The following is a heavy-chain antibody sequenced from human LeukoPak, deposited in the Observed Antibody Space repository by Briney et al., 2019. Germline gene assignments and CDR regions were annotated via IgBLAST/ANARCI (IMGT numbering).Heavy chain of an antibody. CDR3: ARASSLYSYGPW. Sequence: GGSLTLSCAASGFTFSSYSMNWVRPAPGQGLEWVSSISSSSSYISYADSVKGRFTISRDNAKNSLYLQMNSLRAEDTAVYYCARASSLYSYGPWWGQGTLVTVSS. D-gene: IGHD5-18*01. V-gene: IGHV3-21*01. CDR2: ISSSSSYI. J-gene: IGHJ4*02. CDR1: GFTFSSYS.